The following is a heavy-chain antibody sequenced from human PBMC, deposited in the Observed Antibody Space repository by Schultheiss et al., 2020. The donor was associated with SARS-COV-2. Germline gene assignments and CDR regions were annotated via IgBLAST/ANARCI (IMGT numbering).Heavy chain of an antibody. CDR1: GFTFSTYA. J-gene: IGHJ4*02. CDR3: ARVYSSSSGRALDY. Sequence: GGSLRLSCAASGFTFSTYALNWVRQAPGKGLEWVSAISGSGGSTYYADSVKGRFTISRDNAKNSLYLQMNSLRAEDTAVYYCARVYSSSSGRALDYWGQGTLVTVSS. V-gene: IGHV3-23*01. D-gene: IGHD6-6*01. CDR2: ISGSGGST.